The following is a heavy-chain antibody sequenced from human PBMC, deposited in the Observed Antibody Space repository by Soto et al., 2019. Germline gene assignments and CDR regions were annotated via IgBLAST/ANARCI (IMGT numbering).Heavy chain of an antibody. CDR3: AILDFGDYLLSYGVDV. D-gene: IGHD4-17*01. CDR1: GFPFRSYE. CDR2: ITSSSDAI. Sequence: GGSLRLSCAVSGFPFRSYEMNSVRQAPGKGPEWVSYITSSSDAIYYAASVKGRFTVSRDNAKNSLYLQMNSLRAEDTAVYYCAILDFGDYLLSYGVDVWGQGTTVTVSS. J-gene: IGHJ6*02. V-gene: IGHV3-48*03.